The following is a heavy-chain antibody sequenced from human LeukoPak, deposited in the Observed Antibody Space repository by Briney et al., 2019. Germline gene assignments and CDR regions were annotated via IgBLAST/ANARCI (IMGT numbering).Heavy chain of an antibody. CDR1: GFTVSSNY. CDR2: IYSGGST. CDR3: ARGIVGATTGDYFDY. V-gene: IGHV3-66*01. D-gene: IGHD1-26*01. Sequence: GGSLRLSCAASGFTVSSNYMSWVRQAPGKGLEWVSVIYSGGSTYYADSVKGRFTISRDNPKNTLYLQMNSLRAEDTAVYYCARGIVGATTGDYFDYWGQGTLVTVSS. J-gene: IGHJ4*02.